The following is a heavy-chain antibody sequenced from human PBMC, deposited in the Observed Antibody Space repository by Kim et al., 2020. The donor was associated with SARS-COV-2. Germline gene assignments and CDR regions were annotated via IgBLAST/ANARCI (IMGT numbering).Heavy chain of an antibody. CDR2: IYSGGST. V-gene: IGHV3-53*01. D-gene: IGHD5-12*01. CDR1: GFTVSSNY. CDR3: ARDGKRGWLQFPYYYGMDV. J-gene: IGHJ6*01. Sequence: GGSLRLSCAASGFTVSSNYMSWVRQAPGKGLEWVSVIYSGGSTYYADSVKGRFTISRDNSKNTLYLQMNSLRAEDTAVYYCARDGKRGWLQFPYYYGMDVWGQGTTVTVST.